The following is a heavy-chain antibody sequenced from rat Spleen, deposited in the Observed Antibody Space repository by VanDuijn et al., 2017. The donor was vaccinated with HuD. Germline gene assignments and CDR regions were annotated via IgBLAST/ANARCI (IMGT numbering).Heavy chain of an antibody. CDR3: ARRHYGYTDYFDY. D-gene: IGHD1-9*01. V-gene: IGHV5-29*01. CDR1: GFTFSDYG. Sequence: EVQLVESGGGLVQPGRSLKLSCAASGFTFSDYGVAWIRQAPGKGLEWVASITNIGGTIYYADSVKGRFTISRDNAKSTLSLQMDSLRSEDTATYYCARRHYGYTDYFDYWGQGVMVTVSS. CDR2: ITNIGGTI. J-gene: IGHJ2*01.